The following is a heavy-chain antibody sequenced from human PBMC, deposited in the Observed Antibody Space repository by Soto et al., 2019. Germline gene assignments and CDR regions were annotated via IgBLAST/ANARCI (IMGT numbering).Heavy chain of an antibody. CDR3: ARGAYSKTYNWFDP. V-gene: IGHV1-18*04. CDR2: ISAYNGNT. Sequence: ASVKVSCKASGYTFASYGISWVRQAPGQGLEWMGWISAYNGNTNYAQKLQGRVTMTTDTSTSTAYMELRSLRSDDTAVYYCARGAYSKTYNWFDPWGQGTLVTVSS. J-gene: IGHJ5*02. D-gene: IGHD3-16*01. CDR1: GYTFASYG.